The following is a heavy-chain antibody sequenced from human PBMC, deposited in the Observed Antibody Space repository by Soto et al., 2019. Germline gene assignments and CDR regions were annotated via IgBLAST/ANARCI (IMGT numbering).Heavy chain of an antibody. CDR1: GFTFSSYA. Sequence: PGGSLRLSCAASGFTFSSYAMHWVRQAPGKGLEWVAVISYDGSNKYYADSVKGRFTISRDNSKNTLYLQMNSLRAEDTAVYYCARDQAGDTAMEVEMATTFDPWGQGTLVTVSS. CDR2: ISYDGSNK. CDR3: ARDQAGDTAMEVEMATTFDP. J-gene: IGHJ5*02. V-gene: IGHV3-30-3*01. D-gene: IGHD5-18*01.